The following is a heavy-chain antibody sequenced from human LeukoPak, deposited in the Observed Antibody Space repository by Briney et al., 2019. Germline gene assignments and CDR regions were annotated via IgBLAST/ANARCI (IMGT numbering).Heavy chain of an antibody. CDR2: INHCGST. D-gene: IGHD3-3*01. CDR3: ARQGLKWYYDFWSGLNYMDV. V-gene: IGHV4-34*01. CDR1: GGSFSGYY. J-gene: IGHJ6*03. Sequence: SETLSLTCAVYGGSFSGYYWSWIRQPPGKGLEWIGEINHCGSTNYNPSLKSRVTISVDTSKNQFSLKLSSVTAADTAVYYCARQGLKWYYDFWSGLNYMDVWGKGTTVTVSS.